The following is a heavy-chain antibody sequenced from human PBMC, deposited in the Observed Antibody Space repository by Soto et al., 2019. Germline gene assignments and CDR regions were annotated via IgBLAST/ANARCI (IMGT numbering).Heavy chain of an antibody. D-gene: IGHD4-17*01. CDR3: AKGSPRLRYVYYSYYYLDV. CDR2: ISGSGGST. Sequence: GGSLRLSCAASGFTFSSYAMSWVRQAPGKGLEWVSAISGSGGSTYYADSVKGRFTISRDNSKNTLYLQMNSLRAEDTAVYYCAKGSPRLRYVYYSYYYLDVGGKGTTDTVTS. V-gene: IGHV3-23*01. J-gene: IGHJ6*03. CDR1: GFTFSSYA.